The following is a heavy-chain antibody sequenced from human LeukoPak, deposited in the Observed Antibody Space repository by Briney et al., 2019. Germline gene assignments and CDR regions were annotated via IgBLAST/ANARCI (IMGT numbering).Heavy chain of an antibody. D-gene: IGHD6-13*01. CDR1: GGSISSYY. V-gene: IGHV4-59*01. CDR3: ARERYSSSWYGMDV. J-gene: IGHJ6*02. Sequence: PSETLSLTCTVSGGSISSYYWSWIRQPPGKGLEWVGYIYYSGSTNYNPSLKSRVTISVDTSKNQFSLKLSSVTAADTAVYYCARERYSSSWYGMDVWGQGTTVTVSS. CDR2: IYYSGST.